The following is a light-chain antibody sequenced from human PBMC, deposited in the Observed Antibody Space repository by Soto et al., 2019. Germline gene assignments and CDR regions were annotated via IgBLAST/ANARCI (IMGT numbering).Light chain of an antibody. J-gene: IGLJ1*01. CDR1: SSNIGSNS. V-gene: IGLV1-40*01. Sequence: QSVLTQPPSASVTPRQRVTISCSGSSSNIGSNSVHWYQQLPGTAPKLLIYGNSNRPSGVPDRFSGSKSGTSASLAITGLQAEDEADYYCQSYDSSLSGYVFGTGTKVTVL. CDR3: QSYDSSLSGYV. CDR2: GNS.